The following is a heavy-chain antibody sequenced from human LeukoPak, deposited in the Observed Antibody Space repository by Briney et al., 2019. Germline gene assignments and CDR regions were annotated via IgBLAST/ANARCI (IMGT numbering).Heavy chain of an antibody. CDR3: ARDLRSSGYYAFDY. Sequence: GGTLRLSCAASGFTFSSYAMSWVRQAPGKGLEWVSGITGSGSGTYYADSVKGRFTISRDNSKNTLYLQMNSLRAEDTAVYYCARDLRSSGYYAFDYWGQGTLVTVSS. CDR1: GFTFSSYA. V-gene: IGHV3-23*01. J-gene: IGHJ4*02. CDR2: ITGSGSGT. D-gene: IGHD3-22*01.